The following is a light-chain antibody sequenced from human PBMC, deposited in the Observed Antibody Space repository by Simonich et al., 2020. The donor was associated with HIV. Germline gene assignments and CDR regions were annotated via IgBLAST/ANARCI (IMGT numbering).Light chain of an antibody. CDR2: ATS. Sequence: EIVLTQSPGTLSLSPGERATLSCRASESVNSKYLARYQPKPGLAPRLLIYATSSRATGIPDGFSGSGSGTDFTLSISRLEPEDFAVYYCQQYGSSAWTFGQGTKVEIK. CDR1: ESVNSKY. J-gene: IGKJ1*01. V-gene: IGKV3-20*01. CDR3: QQYGSSAWT.